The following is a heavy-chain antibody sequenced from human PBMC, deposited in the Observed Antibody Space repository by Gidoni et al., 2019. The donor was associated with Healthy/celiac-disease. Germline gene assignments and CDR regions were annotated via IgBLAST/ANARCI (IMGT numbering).Heavy chain of an antibody. Sequence: QVQLVQSGAEGKKTGALVKVCCKASGYNFTRYGISWVRQAPGQGLEWMGGISAYNGNTTYAQKLQGRVTMTTDTSTSTAYMELRSLGSDDTAVYYCARALSIAARPYYYYYGMDVWGQGTTVTVSS. D-gene: IGHD6-6*01. CDR3: ARALSIAARPYYYYYGMDV. CDR2: ISAYNGNT. CDR1: GYNFTRYG. V-gene: IGHV1-18*01. J-gene: IGHJ6*02.